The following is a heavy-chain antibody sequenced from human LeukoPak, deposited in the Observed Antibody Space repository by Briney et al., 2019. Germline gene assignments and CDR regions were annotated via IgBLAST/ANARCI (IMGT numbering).Heavy chain of an antibody. CDR1: GYTFTGYY. D-gene: IGHD4-23*01. V-gene: IGHV1-2*02. CDR2: INPNSGGT. J-gene: IGHJ4*02. CDR3: ARDGPWSGGNLQVRSERWIGDY. Sequence: ASVKVSCKASGYTFTGYYMHWVRQAPGQGLEWMGWINPNSGGTNYAQKFQGRVTMTRDTSISTAYMELSRLRSDDTAVYYCARDGPWSGGNLQVRSERWIGDYWGQGTLVTVSS.